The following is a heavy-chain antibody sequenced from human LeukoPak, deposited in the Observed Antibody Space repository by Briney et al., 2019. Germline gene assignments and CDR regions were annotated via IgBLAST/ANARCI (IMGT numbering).Heavy chain of an antibody. Sequence: MSSETLSLTCTVSGGSVSSGSYYWSWIRQPPGKGLEWIGYIYYSGSANYNPSLKSRVTISVDTSKNQFSLKPSSVTAADTAVYYCAREARGGAGSFSDYWGQGTLVTVSS. CDR1: GGSVSSGSYY. J-gene: IGHJ4*02. D-gene: IGHD1-26*01. CDR3: AREARGGAGSFSDY. V-gene: IGHV4-61*01. CDR2: IYYSGSA.